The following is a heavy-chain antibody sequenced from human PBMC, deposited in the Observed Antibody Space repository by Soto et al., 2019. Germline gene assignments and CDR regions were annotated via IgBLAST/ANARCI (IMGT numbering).Heavy chain of an antibody. Sequence: XESLEISCKGPGYSFSDYWNAWVRQMPGKGLECMGIISPDDSDIRYSPSFRGQVTISADNSISTAYLQWSSLRASDTAIYYCARQLGQYSSSWYAFDIWGQGTMVTVSS. J-gene: IGHJ3*02. CDR2: ISPDDSDI. CDR1: GYSFSDYW. CDR3: ARQLGQYSSSWYAFDI. V-gene: IGHV5-51*01. D-gene: IGHD6-13*01.